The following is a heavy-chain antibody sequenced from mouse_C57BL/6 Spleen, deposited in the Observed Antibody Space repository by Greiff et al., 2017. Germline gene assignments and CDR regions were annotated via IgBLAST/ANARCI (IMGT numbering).Heavy chain of an antibody. D-gene: IGHD1-1*01. V-gene: IGHV1-87*01. CDR3: SEDSAVDYCAKYYYGEDYAMDY. CDR2: GQGLDWIG. Sequence: VKLQESGPELARPWASVKISCQAFYTFSRRVHFAIRDTNYWMQRVKLRPGQGLDWIGAIYPGNGDTSYIQKFKGTATLTVANSSSTTDKQLSSLTSEDSAVDYCAKYYYGEDYAMDYWGQGTSVTVSA. J-gene: IGHJ4*01. CDR1: YTFSRRVH.